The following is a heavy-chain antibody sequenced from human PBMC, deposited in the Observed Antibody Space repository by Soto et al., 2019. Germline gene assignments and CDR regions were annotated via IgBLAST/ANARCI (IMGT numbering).Heavy chain of an antibody. V-gene: IGHV4-39*01. CDR1: GGSITSGGYF. D-gene: IGHD3-3*01. CDR3: AKREDSSRFGGLDI. J-gene: IGHJ6*02. Sequence: PSETLSLTCTVSGGSITSGGYFWDWIRQPPGKGLEWIGTAHSTGGTYYSPSLRSRVTISVDTSKNLFSLKMTSANATDTAVYFCAKREDSSRFGGLDIWGQGTAVTVSS. CDR2: AHSTGGT.